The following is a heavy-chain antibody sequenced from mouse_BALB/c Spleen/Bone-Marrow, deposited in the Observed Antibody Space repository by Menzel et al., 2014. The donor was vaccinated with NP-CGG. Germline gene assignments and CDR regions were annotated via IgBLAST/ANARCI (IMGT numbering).Heavy chain of an antibody. V-gene: IGHV1-77*01. CDR2: IYPGSGNT. J-gene: IGHJ3*01. CDR3: AREGDPGAWFAY. D-gene: IGHD3-3*01. CDR1: GYTFTDYY. Sequence: VQLQQSGAELARPGASVKLSCKASGYTFTDYYINWVKQRTGQGLEWIGEIYPGSGNTYYNEKFKGKATLTADKSSSTAYMQLSSRTSEDSAVYFCAREGDPGAWFAYWGQGTLVTVAA.